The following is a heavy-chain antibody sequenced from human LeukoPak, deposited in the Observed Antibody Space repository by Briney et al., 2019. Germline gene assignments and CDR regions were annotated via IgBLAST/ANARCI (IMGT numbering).Heavy chain of an antibody. V-gene: IGHV3-30-3*01. J-gene: IGHJ4*02. Sequence: GRSLRLSCAASGFTFNTYAFHWVRQAPGKGLEWVAVTSYDGSNKYYADSVKDRFTISRDNSKNTLYLQMNSLRAEDTAVCYCARDNYYASSGYYYIDYWGQGTLVTVSS. D-gene: IGHD3-22*01. CDR1: GFTFNTYA. CDR2: TSYDGSNK. CDR3: ARDNYYASSGYYYIDY.